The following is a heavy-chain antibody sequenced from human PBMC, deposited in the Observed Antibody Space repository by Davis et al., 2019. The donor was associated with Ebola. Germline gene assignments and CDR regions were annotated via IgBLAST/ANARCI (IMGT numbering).Heavy chain of an antibody. CDR3: ARGMDFWSGYLDN. D-gene: IGHD3-3*01. V-gene: IGHV4-31*11. Sequence: SETLSLTCAVSGASISSNDYCWTWIRQDPGRGLEWIGHIYSSGTTSYNPSLQSRLAISVDTSKNQFSLTLRSVTAADTAVYYCARGMDFWSGYLDNWGQGALVTVSS. J-gene: IGHJ4*02. CDR2: IYSSGTT. CDR1: GASISSNDYC.